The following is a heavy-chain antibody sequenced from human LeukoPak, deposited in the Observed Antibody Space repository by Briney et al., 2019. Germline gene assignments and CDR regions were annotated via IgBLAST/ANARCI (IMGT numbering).Heavy chain of an antibody. D-gene: IGHD6-13*01. CDR3: ARGYRKGVYYFDY. Sequence: ASVKVSCKASGYTFTSYDINWVRQATGQGLEWTVWMNPNSGNTGYAQKFQGRVTMTRNTSISTAYMELSSLRSEDTAVYYCARGYRKGVYYFDYWGQGTLVTVSS. CDR2: MNPNSGNT. J-gene: IGHJ4*02. CDR1: GYTFTSYD. V-gene: IGHV1-8*01.